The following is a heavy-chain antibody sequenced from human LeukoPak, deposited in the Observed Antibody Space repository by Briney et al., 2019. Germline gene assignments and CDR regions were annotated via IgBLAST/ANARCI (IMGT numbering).Heavy chain of an antibody. J-gene: IGHJ4*02. CDR3: ARDPTYYLRYGYFDS. V-gene: IGHV3-21*06. CDR1: GFTFDDYA. Sequence: GGFLRLSCAASGFTFDDYAMHWVRQAPGKGLEWVSSINNVRSHIYYADSVRGRFTISRDNANNVLYLQMNSLRAEDTAVYYCARDPTYYLRYGYFDSWGQGTLVTVSS. CDR2: INNVRSHI. D-gene: IGHD1-26*01.